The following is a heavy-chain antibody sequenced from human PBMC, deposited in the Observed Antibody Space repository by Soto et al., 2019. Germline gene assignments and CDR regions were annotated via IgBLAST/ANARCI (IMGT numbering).Heavy chain of an antibody. D-gene: IGHD3-3*01. Sequence: EVHLLESGGGLVQPGGSLRLSCAASGFTFRTYAMTWVRQAPGKGLEWVSGVSGNGVDTYYADSVKGRFTISRDNAKNTVYLQMNSLRAEETAVYYCAKVCDFWSAHHDSLDIWGQGTAVTVSS. V-gene: IGHV3-23*01. CDR1: GFTFRTYA. J-gene: IGHJ3*02. CDR2: VSGNGVDT. CDR3: AKVCDFWSAHHDSLDI.